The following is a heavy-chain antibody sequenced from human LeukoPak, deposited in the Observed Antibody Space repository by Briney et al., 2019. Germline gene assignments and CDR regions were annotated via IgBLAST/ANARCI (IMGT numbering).Heavy chain of an antibody. Sequence: ASVKVSCKASGYIFTTYAMHWVRQAPGQRLEWMGWINAGNGNTKYSQKFQGRVTITRDTSASTVYMELSSLTSEDTTVYYCARDIDRVFNWFDPWGQGTLVTVSS. CDR1: GYIFTTYA. J-gene: IGHJ5*02. CDR2: INAGNGNT. D-gene: IGHD6-13*01. V-gene: IGHV1-3*01. CDR3: ARDIDRVFNWFDP.